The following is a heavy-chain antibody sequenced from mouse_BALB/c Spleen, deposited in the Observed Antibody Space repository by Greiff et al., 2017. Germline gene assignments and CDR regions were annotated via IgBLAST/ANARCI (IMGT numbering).Heavy chain of an antibody. CDR2: INPSNGRT. D-gene: IGHD2-2*01. CDR1: GYTFTSYW. CDR3: ARNGYDRVY. V-gene: IGHV1S81*02. Sequence: QVQLQQPGAELVKPGASVKLSCKASGYTFTSYWMHWVKQRPGQGLEWIGEINPSNGRTNYNEKFKSKATLTVDKSSSTAYMQLSSLTSEDSAVYYCARNGYDRVYWGQGTLVTVAA. J-gene: IGHJ3*01.